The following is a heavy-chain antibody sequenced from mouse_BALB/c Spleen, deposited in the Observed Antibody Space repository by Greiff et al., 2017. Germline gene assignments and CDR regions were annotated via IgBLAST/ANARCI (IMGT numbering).Heavy chain of an antibody. D-gene: IGHD1-1*01. CDR3: AVTTVVATGYFDV. CDR2: ISSGGSYT. V-gene: IGHV5-9-4*01. Sequence: EVQVVESGGGLVKPGGSLKLSCAASGFTFSSYAMSWVRQSPEKRLEWVAEISSGGSYTYYPDTVTGRFSISRDNAKNTLYLEMSSLRSEDTAMYYCAVTTVVATGYFDVWGAGTTVTVSS. J-gene: IGHJ1*01. CDR1: GFTFSSYA.